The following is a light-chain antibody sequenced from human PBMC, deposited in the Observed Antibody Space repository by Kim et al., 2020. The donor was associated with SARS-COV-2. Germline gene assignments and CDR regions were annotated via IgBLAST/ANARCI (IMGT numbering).Light chain of an antibody. J-gene: IGLJ2*01. CDR3: QTWGTGSRGV. CDR1: SGHSSYA. Sequence: GKLTCTLSSGHSSYAIAWHQQQPEKGPRYLMKLNSDGSHSKGDGIPDRFSGSSSGAERYLTISSLQSEDEADYYCQTWGTGSRGVFGGGTQLTVL. CDR2: LNSDGSH. V-gene: IGLV4-69*01.